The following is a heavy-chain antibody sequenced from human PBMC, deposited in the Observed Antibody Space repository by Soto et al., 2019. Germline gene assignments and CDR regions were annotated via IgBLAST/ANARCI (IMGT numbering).Heavy chain of an antibody. D-gene: IGHD2-2*01. Sequence: GESLKISCAASGFTFSSYGMHWVRQAPGKGLEWVAVIWYDGSNKYYADSVKGRFTISRDNSKNTLYLQMNSLRAEDTAVYYCARDGDIVVVPAAMPQGAFDYWGQGTLVTVSS. J-gene: IGHJ4*02. CDR3: ARDGDIVVVPAAMPQGAFDY. CDR2: IWYDGSNK. CDR1: GFTFSSYG. V-gene: IGHV3-33*01.